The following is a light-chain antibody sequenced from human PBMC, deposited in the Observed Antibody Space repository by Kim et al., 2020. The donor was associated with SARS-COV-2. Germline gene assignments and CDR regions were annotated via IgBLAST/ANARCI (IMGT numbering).Light chain of an antibody. J-gene: IGKJ1*01. V-gene: IGKV3-11*01. CDR2: DVS. CDR1: QNVKNY. Sequence: LSPGERATLSCRASQNVKNYLGWYQQKPGQAPRLLLYDVSTRATGISARFSGSGSGTDFTLAIGSLEPEDVAVYFCQQRSTWPPTFGQGTKVDIK. CDR3: QQRSTWPPT.